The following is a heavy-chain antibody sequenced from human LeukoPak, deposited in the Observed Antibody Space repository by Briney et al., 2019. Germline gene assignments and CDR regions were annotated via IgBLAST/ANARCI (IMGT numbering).Heavy chain of an antibody. D-gene: IGHD3-10*01. CDR1: GYTFTGYY. V-gene: IGHV1-2*02. Sequence: AASVKVSCKASGYTFTGYYMHWVRQAPGQGLEWMGWINPNSGGTNYAQKFQGRVTMTRDTSISTAYMELNRLTSDDTAVYYCARDPAVSGSYYIYFYMDVWGEGTTVTISS. CDR3: ARDPAVSGSYYIYFYMDV. J-gene: IGHJ6*04. CDR2: INPNSGGT.